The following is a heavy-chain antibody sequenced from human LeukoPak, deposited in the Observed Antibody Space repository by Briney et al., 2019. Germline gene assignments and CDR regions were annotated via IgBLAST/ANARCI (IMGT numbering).Heavy chain of an antibody. CDR1: GSSSTSYW. Sequence: GESLNFSCKGSGSSSTSYWISWVRPTPGKGLEWMGRIDSSGSYNKYSPSHQGIVTISADKSIRTAHLQWSSLKASDTAMYYCARGVAPNIVVVVAALRGFAPWGQGTLATVSS. J-gene: IGHJ5*02. D-gene: IGHD2-15*01. CDR2: IDSSGSYN. V-gene: IGHV5-10-1*01. CDR3: ARGVAPNIVVVVAALRGFAP.